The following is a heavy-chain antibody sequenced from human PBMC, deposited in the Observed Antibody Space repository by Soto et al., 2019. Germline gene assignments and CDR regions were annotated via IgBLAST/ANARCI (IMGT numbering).Heavy chain of an antibody. Sequence: ASVKVSCKASGYTFTSYGISWVRQAPGQGLEWMGWISAYNGNTNYAQKLQGRVTMTTDTSTSTAYMELRSLRSDDTAVYYCARDSTHGSGRRTPKNYGMDVWGQGTTVTVSS. CDR2: ISAYNGNT. D-gene: IGHD3-10*01. V-gene: IGHV1-18*01. J-gene: IGHJ6*02. CDR3: ARDSTHGSGRRTPKNYGMDV. CDR1: GYTFTSYG.